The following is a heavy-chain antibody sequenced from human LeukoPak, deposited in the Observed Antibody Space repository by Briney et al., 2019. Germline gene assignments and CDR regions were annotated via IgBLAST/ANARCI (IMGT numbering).Heavy chain of an antibody. D-gene: IGHD1-26*01. J-gene: IGHJ6*03. CDR2: ISGTGNTI. Sequence: GGSLRLSCAASEFTFSDYYMSWIRQAPGKGLEWVSYISGTGNTIYYTDSVKGRFTISRDNAKNSLYLQMNSLRAEDTAVYYCARDPYSGSYGNYYYYFMDVWGKGTTVTISS. CDR1: EFTFSDYY. CDR3: ARDPYSGSYGNYYYYFMDV. V-gene: IGHV3-11*04.